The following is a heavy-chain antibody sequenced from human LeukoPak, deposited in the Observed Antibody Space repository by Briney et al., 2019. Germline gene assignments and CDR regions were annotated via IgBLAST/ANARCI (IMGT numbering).Heavy chain of an antibody. D-gene: IGHD4-17*01. V-gene: IGHV4-39*01. CDR3: ARQTRYGDYVNFVY. CDR2: IYYSGST. CDR1: GGSISSSSYY. J-gene: IGHJ4*02. Sequence: PSETLSLTCTVSGGSISSSSYYWGWIRQPPGKGLEWIGSIYYSGSTYYNPSLKSRVTISVDTSKNQFSLKLSSVTAADTAVYYCARQTRYGDYVNFVYWGQGTLVTVSS.